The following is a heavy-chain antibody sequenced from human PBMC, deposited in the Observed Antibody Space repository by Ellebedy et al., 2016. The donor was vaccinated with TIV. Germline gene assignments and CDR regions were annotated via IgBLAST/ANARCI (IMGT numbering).Heavy chain of an antibody. CDR1: GFTFSDYY. V-gene: IGHV3-11*05. D-gene: IGHD6-13*01. J-gene: IGHJ5*02. CDR2: ISSSSSYT. CDR3: AKGGSSWYSGWFNP. Sequence: GGSLRLXXAASGFTFSDYYMSWIRQAPGKGLEWVSYISSSSSYTNYADSVKGRFTISRDNAKNSLYLQMNSLRAEDTAVYYCAKGGSSWYSGWFNPWGQGTLVTVSS.